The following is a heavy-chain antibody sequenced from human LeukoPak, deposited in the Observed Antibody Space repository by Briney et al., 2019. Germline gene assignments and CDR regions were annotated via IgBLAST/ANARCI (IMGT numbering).Heavy chain of an antibody. CDR2: ISGSGGST. CDR3: AKDPYSDYVVTPS. CDR1: GFTFSSYA. J-gene: IGHJ4*02. V-gene: IGHV3-23*01. Sequence: GGSLRLSCAASGFTFSSYAMSGVRQAPGKGLEGVSAISGSGGSTYYADSAKGRFTISRDNSKNTLYLQMNSLRAEDTAVNYCAKDPYSDYVVTPSWGQGTLVTVSS. D-gene: IGHD4-11*01.